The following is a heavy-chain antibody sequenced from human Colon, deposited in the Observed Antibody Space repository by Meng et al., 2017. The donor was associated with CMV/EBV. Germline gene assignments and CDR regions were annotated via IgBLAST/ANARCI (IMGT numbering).Heavy chain of an antibody. CDR3: ARGIATGGFYAMDA. CDR1: GFKFDDFA. D-gene: IGHD3-10*01. Sequence: GGSLRLSCAASGFKFDDFAMHWVRQGPGKGLEWVSLISWDGGISRYADSVKVRFTISRDNSRNSLFLEMNSLSAEDSGLYFCARGIATGGFYAMDAWGQGTTVTVSS. CDR2: ISWDGGIS. V-gene: IGHV3-43D*03. J-gene: IGHJ6*02.